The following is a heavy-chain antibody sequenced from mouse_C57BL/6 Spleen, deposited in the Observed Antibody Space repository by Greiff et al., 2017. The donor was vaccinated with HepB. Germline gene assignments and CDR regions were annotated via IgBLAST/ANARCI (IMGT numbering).Heavy chain of an antibody. Sequence: EVQLQESGGGLVKPGGSLKLSCAASGFTFSDYGMHWVRQAPEKGLEWVAYISSGSSTIYYADTVKGRFTISRDNAKNTLFLQMTSLRSEDTAMYYCAITTVVAYYAMDYWGQGTSVTVSS. CDR1: GFTFSDYG. CDR2: ISSGSSTI. V-gene: IGHV5-17*01. D-gene: IGHD1-1*01. CDR3: AITTVVAYYAMDY. J-gene: IGHJ4*01.